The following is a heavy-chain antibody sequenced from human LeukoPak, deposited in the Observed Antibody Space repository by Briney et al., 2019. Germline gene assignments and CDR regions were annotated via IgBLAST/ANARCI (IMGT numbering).Heavy chain of an antibody. CDR3: ARNSYDLYYFDY. V-gene: IGHV3-33*01. J-gene: IGHJ4*02. D-gene: IGHD5-18*01. Sequence: GGSLRLSCAASGFTFSSYGMHWVRQAPGKGLEWVAVIWYDGSNKYYADSVKGRFTISRDNSKNTLYLQMNSLRAEDTAMYYCARNSYDLYYFDYWGQGTLVTVSS. CDR2: IWYDGSNK. CDR1: GFTFSSYG.